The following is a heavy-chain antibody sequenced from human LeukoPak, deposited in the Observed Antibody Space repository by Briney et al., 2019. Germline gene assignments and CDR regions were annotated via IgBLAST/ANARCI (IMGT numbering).Heavy chain of an antibody. Sequence: SETLSLTCTVSGGSISSGGYYWTWIRQPPGEGLEWIVYIYYSGSTSYNPSLESRLTIAVDTSKNQFSLKLNSVTAADTAVYYCARDRGVAAAGSYLDYWGQGTLVTVSS. CDR1: GGSISSGGYY. CDR3: ARDRGVAAAGSYLDY. J-gene: IGHJ4*02. D-gene: IGHD6-13*01. V-gene: IGHV4-31*03. CDR2: IYYSGST.